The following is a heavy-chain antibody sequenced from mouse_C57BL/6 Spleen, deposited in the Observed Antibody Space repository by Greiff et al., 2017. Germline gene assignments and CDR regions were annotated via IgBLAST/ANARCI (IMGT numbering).Heavy chain of an antibody. J-gene: IGHJ2*01. CDR2: INPNYGTT. CDR3: ARNDLLFPHYFDY. CDR1: GYSFTDYN. Sequence: VQLQQSGPELVKPGASVKISCKASGYSFTDYNMNWVKQSHGKSLEWIGVINPNYGTTSYNQKFKGKATLTVDQSSSTAYMQLNSLTSDDSAVYYCARNDLLFPHYFDYWGQGTTLTVSS. V-gene: IGHV1-39*01. D-gene: IGHD1-1*01.